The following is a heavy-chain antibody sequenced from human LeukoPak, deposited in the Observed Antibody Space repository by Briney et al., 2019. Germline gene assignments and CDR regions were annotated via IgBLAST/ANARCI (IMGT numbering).Heavy chain of an antibody. CDR1: GGTFSSYA. V-gene: IGHV1-69*13. D-gene: IGHD3-22*01. J-gene: IGHJ4*02. Sequence: ASVKVSCKASGGTFSSYAISWVRQAPGQGLVWMGGIIPIFGTANYAQKFQGRVTITADESTSTAYMELSSLRSEDTAVYYCARYYYDSSGYYNWGQGTLVTVSS. CDR2: IIPIFGTA. CDR3: ARYYYDSSGYYN.